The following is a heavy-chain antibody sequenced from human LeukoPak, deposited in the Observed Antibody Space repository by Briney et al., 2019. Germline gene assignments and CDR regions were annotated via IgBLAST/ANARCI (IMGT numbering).Heavy chain of an antibody. CDR2: ISSSSSTI. V-gene: IGHV3-48*01. Sequence: GGSLRLSCAASGFTFSSYSLNWVRQAPGKGLEWVSYISSSSSTIYYADSVKGRFTISRDNAKNSLYLQMNSLGAEDTAVYYCARDQSSYYDFWSGYSAENWFDPWGQGTLVTVSS. CDR3: ARDQSSYYDFWSGYSAENWFDP. CDR1: GFTFSSYS. D-gene: IGHD3-3*01. J-gene: IGHJ5*02.